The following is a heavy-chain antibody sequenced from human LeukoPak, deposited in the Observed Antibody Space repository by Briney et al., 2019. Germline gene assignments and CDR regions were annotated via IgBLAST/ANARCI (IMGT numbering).Heavy chain of an antibody. CDR3: AKIQDSSGWPDY. CDR2: ISSSSSYI. J-gene: IGHJ4*02. D-gene: IGHD6-19*01. CDR1: GFTFSSYS. V-gene: IGHV3-21*04. Sequence: PGGSLRLSCAASGFTFSSYSMNWVRQAPGKGLEWVSSISSSSSYIYYADSVKGRFTISRDNAKNSLYLQMNSLRAEDTAVYYCAKIQDSSGWPDYWGQGTLVTVSS.